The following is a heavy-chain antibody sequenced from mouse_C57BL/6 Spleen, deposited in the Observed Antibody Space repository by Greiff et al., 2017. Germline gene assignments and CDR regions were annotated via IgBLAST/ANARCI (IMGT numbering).Heavy chain of an antibody. D-gene: IGHD1-1*01. V-gene: IGHV1-20*01. J-gene: IGHJ3*01. CDR2: INPNNGGT. CDR1: GYSFTGYF. Sequence: VQLQQSGPELVKPGDSVKISCKASGYSFTGYFMNWVMQSHGKSLEWIGDINPNNGGTIYNQKFKGKATLTVDKSSSTAYMELRSLTSEDTAVYYCARWGDYGSSYGFAYWGQGTLVTVSA. CDR3: ARWGDYGSSYGFAY.